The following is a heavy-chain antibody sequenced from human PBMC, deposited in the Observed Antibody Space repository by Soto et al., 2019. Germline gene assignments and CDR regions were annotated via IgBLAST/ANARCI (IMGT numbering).Heavy chain of an antibody. CDR1: GGTFSSYA. Sequence: QVQLVQSGAEVKKPGSSVKVSCKASGGTFSSYAISWVRQAPGQGLEWMGGIIPIFGTANYAQKFQGRVTITADESTSTAYMELSSLRSEDTAVYYCARGGDDIVLVPAAKGGFDYWGQGTLVTVSS. D-gene: IGHD2-2*01. CDR2: IIPIFGTA. V-gene: IGHV1-69*12. J-gene: IGHJ4*02. CDR3: ARGGDDIVLVPAAKGGFDY.